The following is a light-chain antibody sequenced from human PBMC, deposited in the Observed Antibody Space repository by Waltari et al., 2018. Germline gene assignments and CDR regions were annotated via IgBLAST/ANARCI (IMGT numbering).Light chain of an antibody. CDR3: QEYNSYPVT. CDR1: QSVSNN. J-gene: IGKJ4*01. CDR2: KAS. Sequence: DIQMTQSPSTLSASVGARVTIPCRASQSVSNNLAWYQQKPGKAPTVLIHKASRLESGVPSRFSGSGSGTEFTLTISSLQPDDFATYYCQEYNSYPVTFGGGTKVEI. V-gene: IGKV1-5*03.